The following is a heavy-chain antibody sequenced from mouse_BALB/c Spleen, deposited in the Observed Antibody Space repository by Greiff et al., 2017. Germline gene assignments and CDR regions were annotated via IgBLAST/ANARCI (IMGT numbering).Heavy chain of an antibody. J-gene: IGHJ2*01. CDR3: ARGRGSSHFDY. CDR1: GFNIKDYY. D-gene: IGHD1-1*01. V-gene: IGHV14-1*02. Sequence: VQLQQSGAELVRPGALVKLSCKASGFNIKDYYMHWVKQRPEQGLEWIGWIDPENGNTIYDPKFQGKASITADTSSNTAYLQLSSLTSEDTAVYYCARGRGSSHFDYWGQGTTLTVSS. CDR2: IDPENGNT.